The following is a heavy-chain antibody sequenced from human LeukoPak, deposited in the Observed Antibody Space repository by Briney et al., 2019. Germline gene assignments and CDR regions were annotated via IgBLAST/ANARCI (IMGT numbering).Heavy chain of an antibody. CDR3: ARDGYSSGWPYYYYYYMDV. V-gene: IGHV1-24*01. Sequence: ASVKVSCKVSGYSLTELSMHWVRQAPGKGLEWMGGLDPEDGETIYAQKFQGRVTMTEDTSTDTAYMELRSLRSDDTAVYYCARDGYSSGWPYYYYYYMDVWGKGTTVTISS. D-gene: IGHD6-19*01. CDR1: GYSLTELS. J-gene: IGHJ6*03. CDR2: LDPEDGET.